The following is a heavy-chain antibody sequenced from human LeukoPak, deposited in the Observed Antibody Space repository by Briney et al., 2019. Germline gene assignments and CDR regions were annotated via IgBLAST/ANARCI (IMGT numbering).Heavy chain of an antibody. Sequence: PSETLSLTCTVSGGSISSYYWSWIRQPPGKGLEWIGYIYYSGSTNYNPSLKSRVTISVDTSKNQFSLKLSSVTAADTAVYYCAAAQEVVINPDAFDIWGQGTMVTVSS. V-gene: IGHV4-59*08. CDR1: GGSISSYY. D-gene: IGHD3-22*01. J-gene: IGHJ3*02. CDR2: IYYSGST. CDR3: AAAQEVVINPDAFDI.